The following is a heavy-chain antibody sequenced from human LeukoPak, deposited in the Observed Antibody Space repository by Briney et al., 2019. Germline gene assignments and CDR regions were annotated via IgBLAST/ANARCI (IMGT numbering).Heavy chain of an antibody. CDR1: GFXFSRYD. Sequence: GGSLRLSCAASGFXFSRYDMHWVRQPTGKGLEWVSRIGSAGDTYYSGSVKGRFIISRENAKNTLYLQMNSLRAGDTAVYYCARLMTTGTTALNWYFDLWGRGTLVTVSS. V-gene: IGHV3-13*04. D-gene: IGHD4-17*01. J-gene: IGHJ2*01. CDR3: ARLMTTGTTALNWYFDL. CDR2: IGSAGDT.